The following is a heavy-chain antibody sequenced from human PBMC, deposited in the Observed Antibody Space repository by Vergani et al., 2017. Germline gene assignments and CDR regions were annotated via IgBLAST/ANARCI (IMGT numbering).Heavy chain of an antibody. CDR2: INSVGST. Sequence: QLQLQESGPGLVKPSETLSLICTVSGGSINTSCSIWGWIRQSPGQGLVWIGRINSVGSTYYNPFLQSPVTVFVDKSKSTFSLNLSSVTAADTAVYYCATIRYRRCSYYFDYLGQGTLVTVSS. V-gene: IGHV4-39*01. CDR3: ATIRYRRCSYYFDY. D-gene: IGHD2-15*01. CDR1: GGSINTSCSI. J-gene: IGHJ4*02.